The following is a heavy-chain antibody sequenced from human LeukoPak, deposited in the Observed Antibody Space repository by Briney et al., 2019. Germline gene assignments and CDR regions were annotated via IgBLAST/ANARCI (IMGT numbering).Heavy chain of an antibody. V-gene: IGHV1-69*05. Sequence: ASVKVSCKASGGTFSSYAISWVRQAPGQGLEWMGGIIPIIGTANYAQKFRGRVTITTDNSTSTAYMELSSLRSEDTAVYYCARDADPYYYYDSSGYYPNWFDPWGQRTLVTVSS. CDR3: ARDADPYYYYDSSGYYPNWFDP. D-gene: IGHD3-22*01. J-gene: IGHJ5*02. CDR1: GGTFSSYA. CDR2: IIPIIGTA.